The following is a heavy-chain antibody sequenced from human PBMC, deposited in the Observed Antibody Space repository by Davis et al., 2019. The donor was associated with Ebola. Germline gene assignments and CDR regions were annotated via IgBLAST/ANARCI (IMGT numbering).Heavy chain of an antibody. Sequence: GESLKISCKASGYTFISHFIHWVRQAPGQGLEWVGWINPNTGGTDYAQKFQGRVTMTRDTSITTAYLELNNLRSDDTAVYSCARGSGGYDHWINAFDIWGQGTMVTVSS. CDR1: GYTFISHF. CDR3: ARGSGGYDHWINAFDI. CDR2: INPNTGGT. V-gene: IGHV1-2*02. J-gene: IGHJ3*02. D-gene: IGHD1-26*01.